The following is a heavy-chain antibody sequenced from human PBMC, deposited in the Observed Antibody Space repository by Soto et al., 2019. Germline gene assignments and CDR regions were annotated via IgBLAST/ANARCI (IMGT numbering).Heavy chain of an antibody. Sequence: EVQLVESGGGLVQPGGSLRLSCAASGFTFSTYSMNWVRQVPGKGLEWVSFISITSSTVYYAASVKGRFTISRDNAKNSLYLQMSSLRAEDTAVYYCTTDRAYADYWGRGTLVTVSS. J-gene: IGHJ4*02. CDR2: ISITSSTV. D-gene: IGHD4-17*01. V-gene: IGHV3-48*01. CDR1: GFTFSTYS. CDR3: TTDRAYADY.